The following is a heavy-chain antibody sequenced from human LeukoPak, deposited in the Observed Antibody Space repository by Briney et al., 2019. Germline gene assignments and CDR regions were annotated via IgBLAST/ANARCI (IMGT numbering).Heavy chain of an antibody. CDR2: IYPGDSDT. V-gene: IGHV5-51*01. D-gene: IGHD1-26*01. CDR1: GYSFNTYW. CDR3: ARVGARVPIDS. Sequence: GESLKISCKGSGYSFNTYWIGWVRQTPGKGLERMGIIYPGDSDTRYSPSLQGRVTISADKSINTAYLQWGSLKASDTALYYCARVGARVPIDSWGQGSLVTVSS. J-gene: IGHJ5*01.